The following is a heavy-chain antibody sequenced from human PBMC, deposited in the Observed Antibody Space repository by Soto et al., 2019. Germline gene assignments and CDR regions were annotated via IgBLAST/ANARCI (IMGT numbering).Heavy chain of an antibody. D-gene: IGHD2-2*01. V-gene: IGHV1-69*01. CDR2: IVPILGTA. CDR1: GGPFSRYT. J-gene: IGHJ4*02. CDR3: ARGGVRRTTSCVY. Sequence: QVQLVQSGSEVRKPGSSVKVSCKASGGPFSRYTLSWVRQAPGQGLEWMAGIVPILGTANYAQKFQGRITVTADESTNTAYMELSSLTSDDTGLYFCARGGVRRTTSCVYWGQGTLVTVSS.